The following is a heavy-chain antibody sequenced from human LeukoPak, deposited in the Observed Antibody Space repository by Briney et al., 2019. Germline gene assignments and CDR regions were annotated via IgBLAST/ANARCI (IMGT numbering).Heavy chain of an antibody. Sequence: ASVKVSCKASGYTFTSYDINWVRQATGQGLEWMGWMNPNSGNTGYAQKFQGRVTMTRNTSISTAYMELSSLRSEDTAVYYCAIPVSSSPAIDYWGQGTLVTVSS. V-gene: IGHV1-8*01. J-gene: IGHJ4*02. CDR3: AIPVSSSPAIDY. CDR1: GYTFTSYD. CDR2: MNPNSGNT. D-gene: IGHD6-6*01.